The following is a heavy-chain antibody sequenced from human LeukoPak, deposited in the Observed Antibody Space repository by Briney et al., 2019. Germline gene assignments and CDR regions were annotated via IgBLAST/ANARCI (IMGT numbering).Heavy chain of an antibody. D-gene: IGHD5-24*01. J-gene: IGHJ4*02. CDR2: IYYSGST. Sequence: PSETLSLTCTVSGGSISSYYWSWIRQPPGKGLEWIGYIYYSGSTNYNPSLKSRVTISVDTSKNQFSLKLSSVTAADTAVYYCAREDGYSYFDYWGQGTLVTVSS. CDR1: GGSISSYY. CDR3: AREDGYSYFDY. V-gene: IGHV4-59*01.